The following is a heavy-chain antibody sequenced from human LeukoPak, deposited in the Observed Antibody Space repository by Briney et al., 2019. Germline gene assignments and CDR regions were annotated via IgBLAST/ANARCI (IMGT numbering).Heavy chain of an antibody. CDR2: IYYSGST. Sequence: PSETLSLTCTVSGGSISSYYWSWIRQPPGKGLEWIGYIYYSGSTNYNPSLKSRVTISVATSKNQFSLKLSSVTAADTAVYYCARGVSSGGRNTLDYWGQGTLVTVSS. CDR3: ARGVSSGGRNTLDY. V-gene: IGHV4-59*01. CDR1: GGSISSYY. D-gene: IGHD2-15*01. J-gene: IGHJ4*02.